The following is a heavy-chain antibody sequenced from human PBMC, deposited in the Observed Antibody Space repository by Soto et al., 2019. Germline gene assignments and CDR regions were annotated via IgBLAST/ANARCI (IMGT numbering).Heavy chain of an antibody. CDR2: SYPGDSDT. D-gene: IGHD6-6*01. CDR3: ARTRSFTLGFYYDGMDV. J-gene: IGHJ6*02. Sequence: GASLKISCQGSGYSFARYWIGWVRQLPGKDMAWMGISYPGDSDTRYSPSFQGQGTISADKSLRSAYLQWTSLKASDTALYYCARTRSFTLGFYYDGMDVWGQGTTVTV. V-gene: IGHV5-51*01. CDR1: GYSFARYW.